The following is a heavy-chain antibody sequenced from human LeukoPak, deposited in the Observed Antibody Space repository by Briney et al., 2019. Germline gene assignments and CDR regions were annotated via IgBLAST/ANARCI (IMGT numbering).Heavy chain of an antibody. CDR3: ARAVRWEPPSHYYYMDV. CDR2: IYYSGST. V-gene: IGHV4-59*01. Sequence: SETLSLTCTVSGGSISSYYWSWIRQPPGKGLEWIGYIYYSGSTNYNPSLKSRVTISVDTSKNQFSLKLSSVTAADTAVYYCARAVRWEPPSHYYYMDVWGKGTTVTVSS. D-gene: IGHD1-26*01. J-gene: IGHJ6*03. CDR1: GGSISSYY.